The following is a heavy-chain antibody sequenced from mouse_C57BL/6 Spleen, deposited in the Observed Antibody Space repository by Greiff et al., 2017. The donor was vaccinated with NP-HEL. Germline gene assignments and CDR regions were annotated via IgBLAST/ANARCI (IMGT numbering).Heavy chain of an antibody. J-gene: IGHJ4*01. CDR3: ARCDYDAMDY. Sequence: QVQLKESGPELVKPGASVKISCKASGYAFSSSWMNWVKQRPGKGLEWIGRIYPGDGDTNYNGKFKGKATLTADKSSSTAYMQLSSLTSEDSAVYFCARCDYDAMDYWGQGTSVTVSS. V-gene: IGHV1-82*01. CDR2: IYPGDGDT. CDR1: GYAFSSSW.